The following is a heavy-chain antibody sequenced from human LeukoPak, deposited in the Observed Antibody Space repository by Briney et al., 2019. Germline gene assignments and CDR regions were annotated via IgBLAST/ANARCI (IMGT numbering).Heavy chain of an antibody. Sequence: GGSLRLSCAASGFTVSSNYMSWVRQAPGKGLEWVSVIYSGGSTYYADSVKGRFTISRGDSKNTLYLQMNSLRAEDTAVYYCARAGSAQGSYSYGDDWFDPWGQGTLVTVSS. CDR3: ARAGSAQGSYSYGDDWFDP. D-gene: IGHD5-18*01. V-gene: IGHV3-53*01. CDR2: IYSGGST. J-gene: IGHJ5*02. CDR1: GFTVSSNY.